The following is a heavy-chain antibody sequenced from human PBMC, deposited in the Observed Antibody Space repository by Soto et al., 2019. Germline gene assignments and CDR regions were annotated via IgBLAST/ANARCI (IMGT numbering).Heavy chain of an antibody. J-gene: IGHJ5*02. D-gene: IGHD6-13*01. CDR3: ARGRRSKTATAGTGWFDP. Sequence: QLQLQESGSGLLKPSQTLSLNCSVSGDPISSGGLSWNWLRQSPGRGLEWIGYIYYPGLTYYNPSLKSRVSMSLDTSENQVSVSLSSVTAADSAVYYCARGRRSKTATAGTGWFDPWGPGTLVTVSS. CDR2: IYYPGLT. V-gene: IGHV4-30-2*06. CDR1: GDPISSGGLS.